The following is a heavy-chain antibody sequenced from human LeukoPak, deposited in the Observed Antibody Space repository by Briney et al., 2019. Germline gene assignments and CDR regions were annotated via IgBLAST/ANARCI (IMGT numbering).Heavy chain of an antibody. J-gene: IGHJ4*02. CDR3: AKVELGELSFMVY. CDR1: GFTVSSNS. CDR2: IYSGGNT. Sequence: GGSLRLSCTVSGFTVSSNSMSWVRQAPGKGLEWVSFIYSGGNTLYSDSVKGRFTISRDNSKNTLYLQMNSLRAEDTAVYYCAKVELGELSFMVYWGQGTLVTVSS. D-gene: IGHD3-16*02. V-gene: IGHV3-53*01.